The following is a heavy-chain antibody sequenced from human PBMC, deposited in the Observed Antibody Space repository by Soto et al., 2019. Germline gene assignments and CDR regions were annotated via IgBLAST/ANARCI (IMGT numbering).Heavy chain of an antibody. D-gene: IGHD2-2*03. Sequence: QVQLVRSGAEVKKPGASVKVSCKASGYTFTSYGISWVRQAPGQGLEWMGWISAYNGNTNYAQKLQGRVTMTTDTSTSTAYMELRSLRSDDTAVYYCARDIVGIVVVPAAIPNWFDPWGQGTLVTVSS. CDR3: ARDIVGIVVVPAAIPNWFDP. CDR2: ISAYNGNT. CDR1: GYTFTSYG. J-gene: IGHJ5*02. V-gene: IGHV1-18*01.